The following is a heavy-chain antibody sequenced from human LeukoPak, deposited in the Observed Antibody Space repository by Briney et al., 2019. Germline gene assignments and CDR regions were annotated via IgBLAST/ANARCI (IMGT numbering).Heavy chain of an antibody. CDR2: IYYSGST. Sequence: SETLSLTCTVSGGSISSSSYYWGWIRQPRGKGLEWIGSIYYSGSTYYNPSLKSRVTISVDTSKNQFSLKLSSVTAADTAVYYCATSSRGLTGYYWYFDPWGRGTLVTVSS. J-gene: IGHJ2*01. D-gene: IGHD7-27*01. CDR3: ATSSRGLTGYYWYFDP. CDR1: GGSISSSSYY. V-gene: IGHV4-39*07.